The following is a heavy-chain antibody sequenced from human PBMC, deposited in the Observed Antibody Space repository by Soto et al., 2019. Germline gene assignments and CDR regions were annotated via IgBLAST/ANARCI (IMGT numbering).Heavy chain of an antibody. CDR2: ISYDGSNK. V-gene: IGHV3-30-3*01. J-gene: IGHJ4*02. Sequence: QVQVVESGGGVVQSGRSLRLSCAASGFTFSSYTMHWVRQAPGKGLEWVAVISYDGSNKYYADSVKGRFTISRDNSKNTLSLQMNSLRAEDTAMYYCAREGQQLESIDYWGQGTLVSVSS. D-gene: IGHD6-13*01. CDR1: GFTFSSYT. CDR3: AREGQQLESIDY.